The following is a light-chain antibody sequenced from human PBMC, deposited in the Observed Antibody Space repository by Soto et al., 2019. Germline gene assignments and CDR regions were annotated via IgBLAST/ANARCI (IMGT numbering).Light chain of an antibody. J-gene: IGLJ2*01. CDR3: QSYDSSLSGHVV. V-gene: IGLV1-40*01. Sequence: QSVLTQPPSVSGAPGQRVTISCTGRSSNIRAGYDVHWYQQLPGTAPKLLIYGNSNRPSGVPDRFSGSKSGTSASLAITGLQAEDEAEYYCQSYDSSLSGHVVFGGGTKLTVL. CDR1: SSNIRAGYD. CDR2: GNS.